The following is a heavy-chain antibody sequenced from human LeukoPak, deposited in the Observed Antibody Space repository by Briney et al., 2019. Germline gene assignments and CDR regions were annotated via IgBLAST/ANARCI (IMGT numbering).Heavy chain of an antibody. V-gene: IGHV1-2*02. CDR1: GYTFIDSY. D-gene: IGHD3-3*01. J-gene: IGHJ4*02. Sequence: ASVKVSCKTSGYTFIDSYIHWVRQAPGQGLEWMGWINPNSGGTNYAQKFQGRVTMTRDTSISTAYMELSRLRSDDTAVYYCARDRRQGGYYDFDYWGQGTLVTVSS. CDR2: INPNSGGT. CDR3: ARDRRQGGYYDFDY.